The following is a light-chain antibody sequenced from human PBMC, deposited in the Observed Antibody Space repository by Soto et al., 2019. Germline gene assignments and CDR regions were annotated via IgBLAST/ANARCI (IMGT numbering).Light chain of an antibody. Sequence: QSVLTQTPSASGTPGQRVSISCSGSSSNIGSNIVNWYQQLPGTAPKLLIYSNSQRPSGVPDRFSASKSGSSASLAISGLQSEDEADYYCAAWDDSLNAYVFGTGTKVTV. CDR2: SNS. CDR3: AAWDDSLNAYV. V-gene: IGLV1-44*01. J-gene: IGLJ1*01. CDR1: SSNIGSNI.